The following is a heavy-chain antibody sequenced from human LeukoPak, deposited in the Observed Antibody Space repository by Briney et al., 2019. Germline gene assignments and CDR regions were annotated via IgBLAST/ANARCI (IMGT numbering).Heavy chain of an antibody. CDR2: INPNSGST. J-gene: IGHJ4*02. Sequence: ASVKVSCKASGYTFTGYYMHWVRQAPGQGLEWMGWINPNSGSTNYAQKFQGRVTMTRDTSISTAYMELSRLRSDDTAVYYCARASRDFDASGQFDYWGQGTLVTVSS. CDR3: ARASRDFDASGQFDY. CDR1: GYTFTGYY. D-gene: IGHD3-9*01. V-gene: IGHV1-2*02.